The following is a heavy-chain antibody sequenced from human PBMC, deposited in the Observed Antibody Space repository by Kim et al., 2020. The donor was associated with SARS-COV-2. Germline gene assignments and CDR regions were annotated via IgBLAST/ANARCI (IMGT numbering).Heavy chain of an antibody. J-gene: IGHJ6*02. CDR1: GFTFTSYA. V-gene: IGHV3-23*01. CDR3: ASCWGCSRYNGVVV. D-gene: IGHD2-2*02. CDR2: VSSGGGNT. Sequence: GGSLRLSCAASGFTFTSYAMRWVRQAPGKGLEWVSVVSSGGGNTYYAGSVRGRFTISRDDSKNTLYLQMNSLRAEDTALYYCASCWGCSRYNGVVVWRQG.